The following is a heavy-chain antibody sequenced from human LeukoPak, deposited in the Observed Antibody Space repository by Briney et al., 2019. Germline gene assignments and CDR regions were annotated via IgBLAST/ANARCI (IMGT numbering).Heavy chain of an antibody. CDR3: ARDRLSGDSDY. V-gene: IGHV3-21*01. CDR1: GFTFSSYS. Sequence: PGGSLRLSCAASGFTFSSYSMNWIRQAPGKGLEWVSSISSSSSYIYYADSVKGRFTISGDNAKNSLYLQMNSLRAEDTAVYYCARDRLSGDSDYWGQGTLVTVSS. D-gene: IGHD2-21*02. CDR2: ISSSSSYI. J-gene: IGHJ4*02.